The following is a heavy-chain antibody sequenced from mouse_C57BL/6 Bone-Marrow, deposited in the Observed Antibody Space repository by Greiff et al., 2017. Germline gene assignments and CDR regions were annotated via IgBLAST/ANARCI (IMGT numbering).Heavy chain of an antibody. CDR1: GFTFSSYA. CDR3: AREQSNYYAMDY. D-gene: IGHD2-5*01. CDR2: ISGGGSYT. V-gene: IGHV5-4*01. J-gene: IGHJ4*01. Sequence: EVQLVESGGGLVKPGGSLKLSCAASGFTFSSYAMSWVRQTPEKRLEWVATISGGGSYTYYPDNVKGRFTISRDNAKNNLYLQMSHLKSEDTAMYFCAREQSNYYAMDYWGQGTSVTVSS.